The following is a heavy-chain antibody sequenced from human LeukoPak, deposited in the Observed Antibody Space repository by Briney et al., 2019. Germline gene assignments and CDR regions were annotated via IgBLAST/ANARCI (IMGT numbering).Heavy chain of an antibody. CDR3: ARGAEGIAAAGTSFDI. V-gene: IGHV4-59*01. Sequence: PSETLSLTCTVSGGSISSYYWSWIRQPPGKGLEWIGYIYYSGTTNYNPSLRSRVTISVDTSKNQFSLKLSSVTAADTAVYYCARGAEGIAAAGTSFDIWGQGTMVTVSA. CDR2: IYYSGTT. J-gene: IGHJ3*02. D-gene: IGHD6-13*01. CDR1: GGSISSYY.